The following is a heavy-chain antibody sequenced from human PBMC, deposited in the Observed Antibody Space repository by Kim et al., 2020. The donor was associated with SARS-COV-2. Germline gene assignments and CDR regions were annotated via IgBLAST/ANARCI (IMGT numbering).Heavy chain of an antibody. V-gene: IGHV3-33*01. Sequence: YYADSGKGQLTISKGSSKSSLYLQMISLNAEDPAMYYCARDALLYGVSIDYWGQGTLVTVSS. D-gene: IGHD2-8*01. CDR3: ARDALLYGVSIDY. J-gene: IGHJ4*02.